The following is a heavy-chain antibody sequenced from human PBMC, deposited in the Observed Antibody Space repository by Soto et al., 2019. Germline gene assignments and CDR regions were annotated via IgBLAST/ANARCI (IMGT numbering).Heavy chain of an antibody. CDR3: ARGGGSYYYDAFDI. Sequence: QVQLVQSGAEVKKPGASVKVSCEASGYTFTSYAMHWVRQAPGQRLEWMGWINAGNGNTKYSQKFQGRVTITRDTSASTAYMELSSLRSEDTAVYYCARGGGSYYYDAFDIWGQGTMVTVSS. J-gene: IGHJ3*02. CDR1: GYTFTSYA. V-gene: IGHV1-3*01. CDR2: INAGNGNT. D-gene: IGHD1-26*01.